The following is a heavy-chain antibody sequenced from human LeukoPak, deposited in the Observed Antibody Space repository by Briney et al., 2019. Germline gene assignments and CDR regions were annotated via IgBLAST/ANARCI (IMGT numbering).Heavy chain of an antibody. Sequence: KTSQTLSLTCTVSGGSISSGGYYWSWIRQPPGKGLEWIGYIYHSGSTYYNPSLKSRVTISVDRSKNQFSLKLSSVTAADTAVYYCARAIAVAGPAFDYWGQGTLVTVSS. CDR3: ARAIAVAGPAFDY. CDR1: GGSISSGGYY. J-gene: IGHJ4*02. CDR2: IYHSGST. D-gene: IGHD6-19*01. V-gene: IGHV4-30-2*01.